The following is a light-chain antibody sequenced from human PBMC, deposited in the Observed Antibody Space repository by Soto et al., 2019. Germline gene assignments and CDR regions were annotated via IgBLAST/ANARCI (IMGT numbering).Light chain of an antibody. CDR2: GAS. CDR3: QQSHSTPWT. J-gene: IGKJ1*01. V-gene: IGKV1-39*01. CDR1: QTITTY. Sequence: DIQMTQSPSSLSASVGDRVTITCRSSQTITTYLNWYQQKPGKAPKLLIYGASSLQGGVPSRFTGSGSGTDFPLTISSLQHEDFATYHCQQSHSTPWTFGQGTKVEIK.